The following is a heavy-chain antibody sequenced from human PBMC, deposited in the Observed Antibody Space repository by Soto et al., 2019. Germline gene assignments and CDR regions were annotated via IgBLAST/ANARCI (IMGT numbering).Heavy chain of an antibody. D-gene: IGHD1-26*01. CDR3: ARVLVGATSPFDY. V-gene: IGHV4-59*01. CDR2: IHYSGTT. J-gene: IGHJ4*02. Sequence: PSETLSLTCTVSGTSISSYYWSWIRQPPGKGLEWIANIHYSGTTNYNPSLASRVTLSVDTSKNQFSLKLSSVTAADTAVYSCARVLVGATSPFDYWGQGTLVTVSS. CDR1: GTSISSYY.